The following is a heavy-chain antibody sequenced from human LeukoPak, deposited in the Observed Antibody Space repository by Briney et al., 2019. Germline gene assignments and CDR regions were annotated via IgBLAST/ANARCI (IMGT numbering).Heavy chain of an antibody. CDR3: AKVGAYFDY. D-gene: IGHD3-3*01. Sequence: PGGSLRLSCAASGFTFSDHYIDWVRQAPGKGLEWVGRSRNKASSYTTQYAASVKDRFTISRDDSRNSVYLQMNSLRAEDTAVYYCAKVGAYFDYWGQGTLVTVSS. CDR2: SRNKASSYTT. V-gene: IGHV3-72*01. J-gene: IGHJ4*02. CDR1: GFTFSDHY.